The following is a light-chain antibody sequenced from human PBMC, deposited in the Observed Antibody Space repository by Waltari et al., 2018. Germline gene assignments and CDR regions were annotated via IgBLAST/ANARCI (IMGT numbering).Light chain of an antibody. J-gene: IGKJ1*01. Sequence: EMVVTQCPGTRSVSPGERGSLAGRASESVGRTLAWYQQKPGQAPRLLIYGASNRATGIPDRFSGSGSGTDFSLTISSLEPEDFSVYYCQHYVRLPVTFGQGTRVEI. CDR2: GAS. CDR3: QHYVRLPVT. CDR1: ESVGRT. V-gene: IGKV3-20*01.